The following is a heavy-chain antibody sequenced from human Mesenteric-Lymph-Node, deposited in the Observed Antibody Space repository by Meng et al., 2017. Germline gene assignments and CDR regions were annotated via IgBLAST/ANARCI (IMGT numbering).Heavy chain of an antibody. J-gene: IGHJ4*02. V-gene: IGHV3-66*01. Sequence: EVQLVESGGGLVQPGGSLRLACAASGLTVSRKYMSWVRQAPGKGLEWVSLMYSGGTTSYADSVKGRFTILRDNSKNTLYLQMNNLRAEDTAIYYCASRDIYSFDFWGQGTQVTVSS. CDR1: GLTVSRKY. D-gene: IGHD2-21*01. CDR3: ASRDIYSFDF. CDR2: MYSGGTT.